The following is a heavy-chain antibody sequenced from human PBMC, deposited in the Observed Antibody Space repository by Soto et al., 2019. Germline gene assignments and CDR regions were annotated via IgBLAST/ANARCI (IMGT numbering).Heavy chain of an antibody. CDR2: VNPSGGST. D-gene: IGHD2-15*01. Sequence: ASVKVSCKASGYIFTAYSMHWVQQAPGQGLEWMGVVNPSGGSTNYAQRFQGRITMTRDTSTSTVYMDLKFLTSEDTAVYYCAREENCSDGVCYSEYFQRWGQGTLVTVSS. CDR3: AREENCSDGVCYSEYFQR. J-gene: IGHJ1*01. CDR1: GYIFTAYS. V-gene: IGHV1-46*01.